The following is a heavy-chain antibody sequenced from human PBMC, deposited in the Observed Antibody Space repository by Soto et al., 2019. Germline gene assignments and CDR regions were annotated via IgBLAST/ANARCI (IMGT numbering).Heavy chain of an antibody. J-gene: IGHJ6*02. CDR2: ISYDGSNK. V-gene: IGHV3-30-3*01. CDR1: GFTFSSYA. Sequence: QVQLVESGGGVVQPGRSLRLSCAASGFTFSSYAMHWVRQAPGMGLEWVAVISYDGSNKYYADSVKGRFTISRDNSKKTLYLQMNSLRAEHTGVDYCARALQDIGVVPAALGDYSDGRDVGSQGITVTVSS. D-gene: IGHD2-2*01. CDR3: ARALQDIGVVPAALGDYSDGRDV.